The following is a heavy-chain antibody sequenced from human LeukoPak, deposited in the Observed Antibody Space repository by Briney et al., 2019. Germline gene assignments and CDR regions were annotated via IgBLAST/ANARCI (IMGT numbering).Heavy chain of an antibody. D-gene: IGHD1-1*01. CDR2: IKSKTAGGTT. J-gene: IGHJ5*02. CDR3: TTDPPGGPTGTNWFDP. Sequence: GGSLRLSCAASGFTFSNAWMSWVRQAPGKGLEWVGHIKSKTAGGTTDYPAPVKGRFTISRDDSKNTLYLQMNSLKTEDTAIYYCTTDPPGGPTGTNWFDPWGQGTLVTVSS. CDR1: GFTFSNAW. V-gene: IGHV3-15*01.